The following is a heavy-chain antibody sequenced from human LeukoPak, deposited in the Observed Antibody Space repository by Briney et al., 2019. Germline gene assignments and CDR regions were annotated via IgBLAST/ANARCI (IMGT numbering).Heavy chain of an antibody. CDR1: GFTFSSYS. J-gene: IGHJ3*02. CDR3: ARDFPYYYDSSGYYAFDI. D-gene: IGHD3-22*01. Sequence: GGSLRLSCAASGFTFSSYSMNWVRQAPGKGLEWVSYISSSSSTIYYADSVKGRFTISRDNAKNSLYLQMNSLRAEDTAVYYCARDFPYYYDSSGYYAFDIWGQGTMVTVSS. CDR2: ISSSSSTI. V-gene: IGHV3-48*01.